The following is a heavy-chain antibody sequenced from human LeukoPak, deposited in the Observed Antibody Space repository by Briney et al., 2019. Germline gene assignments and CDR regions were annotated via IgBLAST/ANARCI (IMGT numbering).Heavy chain of an antibody. CDR2: IRYDGSNK. CDR1: GFTFSSYG. Sequence: GGSLRLSCAASGFTFSSYGMYWVRQAPGKGLEWVAFIRYDGSNKYYADSVKGRFTISRDNSKNTLYLQMNSLRAEDTAVYYCAKDGHRYYYDSSGYYPAGDWGQGTLVTVSS. V-gene: IGHV3-30*02. J-gene: IGHJ4*02. D-gene: IGHD3-22*01. CDR3: AKDGHRYYYDSSGYYPAGD.